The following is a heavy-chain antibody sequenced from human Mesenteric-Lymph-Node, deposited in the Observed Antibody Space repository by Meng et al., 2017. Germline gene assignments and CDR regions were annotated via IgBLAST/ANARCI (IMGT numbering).Heavy chain of an antibody. CDR1: GYTLTELS. D-gene: IGHD2-15*01. CDR3: VTVILDCSGGSCYGPLHNAFDI. CDR2: FDPEDGET. Sequence: ASVMVSCKVSGYTLTELSMHWVRQAPGKGLEWMGGFDPEDGETIYAQKFQGRVTMTEDTSTDTAYMELSSLRSEDTAVYYCVTVILDCSGGSCYGPLHNAFDIWGQGTMVTVSS. V-gene: IGHV1-24*01. J-gene: IGHJ3*02.